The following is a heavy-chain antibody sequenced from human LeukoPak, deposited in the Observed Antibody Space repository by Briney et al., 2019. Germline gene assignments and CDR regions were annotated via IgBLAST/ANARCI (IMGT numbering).Heavy chain of an antibody. CDR1: GGSFSNHF. J-gene: IGHJ3*02. CDR2: IYPSGNT. V-gene: IGHV4-4*07. Sequence: SETLSLTCSVSGGSFSNHFWSWVRQPAGKGLEWIGRIYPSGNTNYNPSLKSRVTISVDTSKNQFSLKLTSVTAADTAVYYCARDGGYDSTDSLYAFDIWGQGTMVTVSS. D-gene: IGHD3-22*01. CDR3: ARDGGYDSTDSLYAFDI.